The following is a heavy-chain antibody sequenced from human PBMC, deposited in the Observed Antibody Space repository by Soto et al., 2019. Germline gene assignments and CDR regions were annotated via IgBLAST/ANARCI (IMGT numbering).Heavy chain of an antibody. Sequence: GGSLRLSCAASGFTFSSYAMHWVRQAPGKRLEYVSAITSNGGNTDYASSVKGRFTISRDNSKNTLYLQMGSLRAEDMAVYYCARRIPFGYGMDVWGQGTTVPVSS. CDR2: ITSNGGNT. D-gene: IGHD2-21*01. J-gene: IGHJ6*02. V-gene: IGHV3-64*01. CDR1: GFTFSSYA. CDR3: ARRIPFGYGMDV.